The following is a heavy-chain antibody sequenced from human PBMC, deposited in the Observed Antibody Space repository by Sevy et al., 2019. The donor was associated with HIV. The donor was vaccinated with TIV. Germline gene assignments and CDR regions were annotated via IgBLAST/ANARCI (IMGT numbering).Heavy chain of an antibody. D-gene: IGHD2-2*01. CDR3: ARDCSSTTCLWGLDV. CDR2: ITWNRGNI. Sequence: GGSLRLSCAASGFTFDDYAMHWVRQAPGKGLEWVSSITWNRGNIDYADSVKGRFTISRDNPKNSLYLQMNSLRAEDTAVYYCARDCSSTTCLWGLDVWGQGTTVTVSS. J-gene: IGHJ6*02. V-gene: IGHV3-9*01. CDR1: GFTFDDYA.